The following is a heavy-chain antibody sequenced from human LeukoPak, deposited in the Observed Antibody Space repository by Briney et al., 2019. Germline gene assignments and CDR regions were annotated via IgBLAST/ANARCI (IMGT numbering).Heavy chain of an antibody. Sequence: GGSLRLSCAASGFTFSSYSMNWVRQAPGKGLEWVSSISSSSSYIYYADSVKGRFTISRDNAKNPLYLQMNSLRAEDTAVYYCARDKGHIVVVVAAIDAFDIWGQGTMVTVSS. CDR1: GFTFSSYS. V-gene: IGHV3-21*01. CDR2: ISSSSSYI. D-gene: IGHD2-15*01. J-gene: IGHJ3*02. CDR3: ARDKGHIVVVVAAIDAFDI.